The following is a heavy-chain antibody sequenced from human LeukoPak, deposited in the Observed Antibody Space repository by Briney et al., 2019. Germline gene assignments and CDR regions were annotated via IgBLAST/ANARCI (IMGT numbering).Heavy chain of an antibody. Sequence: GPSVKVSCKASGYTFTSYGISWVRQAPGQGLEWMGWVSAYNGNTNYAQKLQGRVTMTTDTSTSTAYMELRSLRSDDTAVYYCARDPPPLLWFGELSPYYYGMDVWGKGTTVTVSS. D-gene: IGHD3-10*01. V-gene: IGHV1-18*04. CDR1: GYTFTSYG. CDR3: ARDPPPLLWFGELSPYYYGMDV. J-gene: IGHJ6*04. CDR2: VSAYNGNT.